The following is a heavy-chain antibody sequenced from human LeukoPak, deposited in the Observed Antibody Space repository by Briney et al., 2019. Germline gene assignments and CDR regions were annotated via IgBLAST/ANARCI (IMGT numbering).Heavy chain of an antibody. V-gene: IGHV3-7*03. J-gene: IGHJ4*02. CDR2: VKQDGGEK. CDR3: ARDLRGSGWYFDY. CDR1: GFTFGDYA. Sequence: GGSLRLSCTASGFTFGDYAMSWFRQAPGKGLEWVANVKQDGGEKYHVDSVKGRFTISRDNAKNSLYLQMNGPRAEDTAVYYCARDLRGSGWYFDYWGQGTLVTVSS. D-gene: IGHD6-19*01.